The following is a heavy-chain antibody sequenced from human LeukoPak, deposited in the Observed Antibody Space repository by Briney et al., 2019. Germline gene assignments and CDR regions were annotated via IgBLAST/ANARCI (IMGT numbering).Heavy chain of an antibody. J-gene: IGHJ2*01. Sequence: SETLSLTCTVSGGSFSNYYWSWIRQSPGKGLEWIGYISDSGSTNYNPSLKSRVTILLDTSKNQFSLKLSSVTAADTAVYYCARARYFDLWGRGTLVTVSS. V-gene: IGHV4-59*01. CDR1: GGSFSNYY. CDR3: ARARYFDL. CDR2: ISDSGST.